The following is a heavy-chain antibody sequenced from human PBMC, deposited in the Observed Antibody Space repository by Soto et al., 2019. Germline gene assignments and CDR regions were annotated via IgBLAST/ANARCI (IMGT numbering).Heavy chain of an antibody. CDR3: TTWVDYGDYEGFDF. V-gene: IGHV1-2*04. CDR1: GNTFTDYK. CDR2: VDPNGGGT. Sequence: ASVKVSCKTSGNTFTDYKLHWVRRAPGQGLEWMGWVDPNGGGTNSAQKFQGSVTMTRDTSITTVYLELSRLKTNDTATYFCTTWVDYGDYEGFDFWGQGTLVTVSS. D-gene: IGHD4-17*01. J-gene: IGHJ4*02.